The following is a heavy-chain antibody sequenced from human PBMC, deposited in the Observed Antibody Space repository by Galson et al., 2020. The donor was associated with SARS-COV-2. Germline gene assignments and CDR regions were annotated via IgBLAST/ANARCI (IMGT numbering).Heavy chain of an antibody. J-gene: IGHJ4*02. CDR1: GFTLSGSA. D-gene: IGHD6-13*01. CDR3: ARETDDYTSSYYDY. Sequence: QLGESLKISCAASGFTLSGSALHWVRQAPGKGLEWVAIISSDGTTKYNSDSVKGRFTISRDISKNTLYLQMNSLRPEDTAVYFCARETDDYTSSYYDYWGQGTLVTVAS. V-gene: IGHV3-30*04. CDR2: ISSDGTTK.